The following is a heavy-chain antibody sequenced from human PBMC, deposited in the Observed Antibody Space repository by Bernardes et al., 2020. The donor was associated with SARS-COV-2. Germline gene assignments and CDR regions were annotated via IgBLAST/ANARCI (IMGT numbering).Heavy chain of an antibody. CDR3: AKTQKYTSSEFDY. Sequence: GALILSCATSGFTFTTYALTWVRQAPGKGLEWVSSISGSGGSTFYADSVKGRFTISRDYSRNTLYLQMNSLRAEDTAVYYCAKTQKYTSSEFDYWGQGTLVTVSS. D-gene: IGHD6-13*01. J-gene: IGHJ4*02. CDR1: GFTFTTYA. V-gene: IGHV3-23*01. CDR2: ISGSGGST.